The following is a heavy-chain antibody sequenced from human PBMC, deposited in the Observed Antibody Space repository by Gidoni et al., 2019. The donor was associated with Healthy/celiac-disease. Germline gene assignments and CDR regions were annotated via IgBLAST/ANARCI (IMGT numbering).Heavy chain of an antibody. V-gene: IGHV1-69*01. J-gene: IGHJ4*01. D-gene: IGHD3-22*01. CDR2: IIPIFGTA. Sequence: QVQLVQSGAEVKKPGSSVKVSWVRQATGQGLEWMGGIIPIFGTANYAQKFQGRGTITADESTSTAYMELSSLRSEDTAVYYCARPARDYYDSFDYWGQGTLVTVSS. CDR3: ARPARDYYDSFDY.